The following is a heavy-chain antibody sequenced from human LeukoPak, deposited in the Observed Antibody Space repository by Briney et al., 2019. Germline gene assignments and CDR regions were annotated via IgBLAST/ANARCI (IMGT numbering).Heavy chain of an antibody. D-gene: IGHD3-10*01. CDR3: ARYSSYYGSVDY. V-gene: IGHV4-39*01. Sequence: SETLSLTCTVSGGSISSSSYYWGWIRQPPGKGLEWIGGIYYSGSTYYNPSLKSRVTISVDTSKNQFSLKLSSVTAADTAVYYCARYSSYYGSVDYWGQGTLVTVSS. J-gene: IGHJ4*02. CDR2: IYYSGST. CDR1: GGSISSSSYY.